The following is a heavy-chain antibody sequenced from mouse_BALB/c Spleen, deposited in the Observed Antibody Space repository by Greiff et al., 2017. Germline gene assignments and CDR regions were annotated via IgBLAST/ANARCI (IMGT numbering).Heavy chain of an antibody. V-gene: IGHV1-9*01. CDR1: GYTFSSYW. CDR2: ILPGSGNT. Sequence: QGQLQQSGAELVKPGASVKMSCKATGYTFSSYWIKWVKQRPGHGLEWIGEILPGSGNTNYNEKFKGKATFTADTSSSTAYMQLSSLTSEDSAVYYCARAGAMDYWGQGTSGTVSA. CDR3: ARAGAMDY. J-gene: IGHJ4*01.